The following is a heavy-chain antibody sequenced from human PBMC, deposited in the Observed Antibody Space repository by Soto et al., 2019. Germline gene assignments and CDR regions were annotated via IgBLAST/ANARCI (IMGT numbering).Heavy chain of an antibody. J-gene: IGHJ6*02. CDR2: IYHSGST. Sequence: QVQLQESGPGLVKPSGTLSLTCAVSGGSISSSNWWSWVRQPPGKGLEWIGEIYHSGSTNYNPSLKSRVTISVDKSKNQLSLELSSVTAADTAVYYCARDARTRITIFGVVRYGMDVWGRGTTVTVSS. V-gene: IGHV4-4*02. D-gene: IGHD3-3*01. CDR3: ARDARTRITIFGVVRYGMDV. CDR1: GGSISSSNW.